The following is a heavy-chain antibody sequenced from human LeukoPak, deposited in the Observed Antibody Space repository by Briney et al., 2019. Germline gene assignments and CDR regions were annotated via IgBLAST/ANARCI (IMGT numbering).Heavy chain of an antibody. Sequence: GGSLRLSCTASEFTFSSSWMTWVRQAPGKGLAWLANINEDGSTKNYVDSVKGRFSISRDNAKKSLYLQMNSLRAEDTAVYYCARDRAYSTFDYWGQGTPVTVSS. V-gene: IGHV3-7*03. CDR3: ARDRAYSTFDY. CDR1: EFTFSSSW. D-gene: IGHD2/OR15-2a*01. J-gene: IGHJ4*02. CDR2: INEDGSTK.